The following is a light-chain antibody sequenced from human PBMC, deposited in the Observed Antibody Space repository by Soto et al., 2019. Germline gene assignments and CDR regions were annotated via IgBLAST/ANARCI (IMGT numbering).Light chain of an antibody. Sequence: EIVLTQSPGTLSLSPGERASLXWRASQSVSSSYLAWYQQKPGQAPRLLIYGASNRATGIPDRFSGSGSGTDFTLTISRLEPEDFAVYYCQQYGSSGTFGQGTKVDI. CDR3: QQYGSSGT. V-gene: IGKV3-20*01. J-gene: IGKJ1*01. CDR1: QSVSSSY. CDR2: GAS.